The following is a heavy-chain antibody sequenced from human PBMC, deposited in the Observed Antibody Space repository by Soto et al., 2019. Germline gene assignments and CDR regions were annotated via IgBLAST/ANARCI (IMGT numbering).Heavy chain of an antibody. Sequence: QVQLVQSGAEVKKPGASVKVSCKASGYTFTNYGISWVRQAPGQGLEWMGWISAYNGNTKYAQKLQGRVTKTTDTSTSTAYMELRSLRSDDTAVYYCARGVGSGSYYNQYNWFDPWGQGTLVTVSS. CDR1: GYTFTNYG. J-gene: IGHJ5*02. CDR2: ISAYNGNT. CDR3: ARGVGSGSYYNQYNWFDP. D-gene: IGHD3-10*01. V-gene: IGHV1-18*01.